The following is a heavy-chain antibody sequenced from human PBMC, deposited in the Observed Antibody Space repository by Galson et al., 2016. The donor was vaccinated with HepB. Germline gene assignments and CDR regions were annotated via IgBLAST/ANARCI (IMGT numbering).Heavy chain of an antibody. V-gene: IGHV3-23*01. CDR1: GFTFSSHA. CDR2: ISGSGGST. D-gene: IGHD2-15*01. J-gene: IGHJ2*01. CDR3: AKESGMVVAARPDWYFDL. Sequence: SLRLSCAASGFTFSSHAMSWVRQAPGKGLEWVSTISGSGGSTYYADSVKGRFTISRDNSKNTLYLQMNSLRAEDTAVYYCAKESGMVVAARPDWYFDLWGRGTLVTVSS.